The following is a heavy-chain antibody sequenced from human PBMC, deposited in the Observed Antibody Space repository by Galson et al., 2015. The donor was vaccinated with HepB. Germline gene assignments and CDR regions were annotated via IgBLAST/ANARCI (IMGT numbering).Heavy chain of an antibody. CDR3: AREFVGYNSDFYYYYGMDV. Sequence: SLRLSCAASGFTFSDSNMSWIRQAPGKGLEWVSYISSSGTIISNEDSVKGRFIISRDNAKNSLYLQMNRHRAEDTAVYYCAREFVGYNSDFYYYYGMDVWGQGTTVTVSS. CDR1: GFTFSDSN. J-gene: IGHJ6*02. CDR2: ISSSGTII. D-gene: IGHD5-24*01. V-gene: IGHV3-11*01.